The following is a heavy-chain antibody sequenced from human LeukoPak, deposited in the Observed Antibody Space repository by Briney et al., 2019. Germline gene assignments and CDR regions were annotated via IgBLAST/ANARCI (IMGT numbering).Heavy chain of an antibody. CDR1: GYTFSNHW. Sequence: GESLKISCQGSGYTFSNHWIGWVRQMPGKGLELMGIIYPDDSDTRYSPPFQGQVTISADKSISTAYLQWSSLKASDTAMYYCARFEQQLNFDYWGQGTLVTVSS. CDR3: ARFEQQLNFDY. D-gene: IGHD6-13*01. V-gene: IGHV5-51*01. CDR2: IYPDDSDT. J-gene: IGHJ4*02.